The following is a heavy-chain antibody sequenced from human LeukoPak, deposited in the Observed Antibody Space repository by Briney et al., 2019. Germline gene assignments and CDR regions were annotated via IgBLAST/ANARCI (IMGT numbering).Heavy chain of an antibody. CDR2: INPNSGGT. D-gene: IGHD6-13*01. V-gene: IGHV1-2*02. CDR3: VRVDITAAGTYYYYYMDV. CDR1: GYTFTSYG. Sequence: ASVKVSCKASGYTFTSYGISWVRQAPGQGLEWMGWINPNSGGTNYAQKFQGRVTMTRDTSISTAYMELSRLRSDDTAVYYCVRVDITAAGTYYYYYMDVWGKGTTVTVSS. J-gene: IGHJ6*03.